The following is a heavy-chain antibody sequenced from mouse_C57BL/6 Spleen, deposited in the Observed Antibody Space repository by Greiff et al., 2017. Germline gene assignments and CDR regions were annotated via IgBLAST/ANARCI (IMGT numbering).Heavy chain of an antibody. CDR1: GYSFTGYF. V-gene: IGHV1-20*01. J-gene: IGHJ4*01. D-gene: IGHD1-1*01. CDR2: INPYNGDT. Sequence: EVQLQQSGPELVKPGDSVKISCKASGYSFTGYFMNWVMQSHGKSLEWIGRINPYNGDTFYNQKFKGKATLTVDKSSSTAHMELRSLTSEDTAVYYCAKGDYYGSGYDYAMGYWGQGTTVTVSS. CDR3: AKGDYYGSGYDYAMGY.